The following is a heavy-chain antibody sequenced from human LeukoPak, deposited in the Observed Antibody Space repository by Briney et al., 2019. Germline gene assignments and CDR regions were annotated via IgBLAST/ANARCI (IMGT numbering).Heavy chain of an antibody. Sequence: GGSLRLSCAASGFTLSSYSMNWVRQAPGKGLEWVSYISSSSTHIYYADSVKGRFTISRDNARNSLYLQMNSLRAEDTAIYYCAKDRVSMIVVVAFDIWGQGTMVTVSS. V-gene: IGHV3-21*01. D-gene: IGHD3-22*01. CDR2: ISSSSTHI. CDR3: AKDRVSMIVVVAFDI. CDR1: GFTLSSYS. J-gene: IGHJ3*02.